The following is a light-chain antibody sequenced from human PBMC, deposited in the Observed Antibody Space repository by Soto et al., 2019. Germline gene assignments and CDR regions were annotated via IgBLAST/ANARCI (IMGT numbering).Light chain of an antibody. CDR1: QSVSSN. CDR2: GAS. Sequence: EIVMTQSPATLSVSPGERATLSCRASQSVSSNLAWYQQKPGQAPRLLIYGASTRATGIPARFSGSGSGTEFTLTINGLQSEHFALYWCQQYDNWPPTFGGGTKVDIK. CDR3: QQYDNWPPT. V-gene: IGKV3-15*01. J-gene: IGKJ4*01.